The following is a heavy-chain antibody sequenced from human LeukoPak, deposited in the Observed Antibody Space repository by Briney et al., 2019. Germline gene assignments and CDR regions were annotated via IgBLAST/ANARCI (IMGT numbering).Heavy chain of an antibody. Sequence: GRSLRLSCAASGFTFDDYAMHWVRQAPGKGLEWVSGISWNSGSIGYADSVKGRFTISRDNAKNSLYLQMNSLRAEDTAVYYCARDNGAIYYYYYMDVWGKGTTVTVSS. V-gene: IGHV3-9*01. CDR2: ISWNSGSI. J-gene: IGHJ6*03. CDR1: GFTFDDYA. CDR3: ARDNGAIYYYYYMDV. D-gene: IGHD1-26*01.